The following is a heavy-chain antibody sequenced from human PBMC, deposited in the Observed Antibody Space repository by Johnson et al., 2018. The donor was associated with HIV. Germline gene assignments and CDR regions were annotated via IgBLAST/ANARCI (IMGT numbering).Heavy chain of an antibody. V-gene: IGHV3-66*01. CDR1: GFTVSKKY. CDR3: ARDMCSGGSCYAFDI. J-gene: IGHJ3*02. Sequence: MQLVESGGNLVQPGGSLRLSCAASGFTVSKKYMSWVRQAPGKGLEWVSVIYSGGDTDYADSLKGRFTISRDNSKNTLYLQMNSLRAEDTAVYYCARDMCSGGSCYAFDIWGQGTMVTVSS. CDR2: IYSGGDT. D-gene: IGHD2-15*01.